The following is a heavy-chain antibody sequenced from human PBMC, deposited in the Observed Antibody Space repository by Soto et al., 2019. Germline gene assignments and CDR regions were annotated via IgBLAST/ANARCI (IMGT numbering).Heavy chain of an antibody. CDR2: IYWDDDK. Sequence: SGPTLVNPTQTLTLTCTFSGFSLTTSGVGVGWIRQPPGKALEWLAFIYWDDDKRYSPSLKTRLTITKDTSKNQVVLTMTNMEPLDTATYSCAHRRLGSPSGAMDVWGQGTTVTVSS. CDR3: AHRRLGSPSGAMDV. J-gene: IGHJ6*02. V-gene: IGHV2-5*02. CDR1: GFSLTTSGVG. D-gene: IGHD1-26*01.